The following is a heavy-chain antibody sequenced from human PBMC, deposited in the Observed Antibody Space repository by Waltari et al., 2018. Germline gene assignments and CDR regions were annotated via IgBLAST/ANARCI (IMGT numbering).Heavy chain of an antibody. CDR3: TKSGNSMTSFNYFDP. D-gene: IGHD1-26*01. Sequence: QLQFQESGPGLVKPSETLSLTCTVSGAPITTNNYYWAWIRQSPEKGLEWLGSIHHGGSTYYSLPFRDRVSLHVDASRSQFSLRLTSVTAADTATYFCTKSGNSMTSFNYFDPWGQGTLVTVSS. CDR1: GAPITTNNYY. V-gene: IGHV4-39*01. CDR2: IHHGGST. J-gene: IGHJ5*02.